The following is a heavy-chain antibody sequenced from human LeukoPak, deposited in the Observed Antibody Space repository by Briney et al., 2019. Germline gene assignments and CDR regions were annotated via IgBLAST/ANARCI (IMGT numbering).Heavy chain of an antibody. V-gene: IGHV1-69*13. CDR1: GGTFRSFA. CDR3: ARALRYYSDSSGYAFDY. Sequence: ASVKVSFKASGGTFRSFAISWVRQAPGQGLEWMGGIIPIFRTANYAQKFQGRVTITADEYTSTAYMELSSLRSEDTAVYYCARALRYYSDSSGYAFDYWGQGTLVTVSS. CDR2: IIPIFRTA. J-gene: IGHJ4*02. D-gene: IGHD3-22*01.